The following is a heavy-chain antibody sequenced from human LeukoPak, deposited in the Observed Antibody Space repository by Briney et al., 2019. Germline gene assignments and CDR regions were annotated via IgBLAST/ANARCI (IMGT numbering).Heavy chain of an antibody. V-gene: IGHV4-39*01. J-gene: IGHJ4*02. CDR3: ARGGSSWYEGFDY. CDR1: GGSISSSSYY. Sequence: SETLSLTCTVSGGSISSSSYYWGWIRQPPGKGLEWIGSIYYSGSTYYNPSLKSRVTISVDTSKNQFSLKLSSVTAADTAVYYCARGGSSWYEGFDYWGQGTLVTVSS. D-gene: IGHD6-13*01. CDR2: IYYSGST.